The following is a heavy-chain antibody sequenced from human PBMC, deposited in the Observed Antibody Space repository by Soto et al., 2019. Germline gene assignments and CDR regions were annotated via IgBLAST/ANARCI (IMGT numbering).Heavy chain of an antibody. J-gene: IGHJ6*02. CDR2: VSPSGTT. Sequence: QVQLQESGPGLVKPSQSLSLTCTVSGDSISVGYYWSWIRQHPGKGLEWIGYVSPSGTTYYNPSLKSPVYISTDTSKNQFSLEVTSVTAADTAVYYCARDRGSYGMDVWGQGTTVTVSS. V-gene: IGHV4-31*01. CDR1: GDSISVGYY. CDR3: ARDRGSYGMDV.